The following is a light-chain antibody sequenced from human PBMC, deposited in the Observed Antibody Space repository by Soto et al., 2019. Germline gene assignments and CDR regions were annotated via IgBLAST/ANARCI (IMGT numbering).Light chain of an antibody. Sequence: EIVMTQTPLSLSVTPGQPASISCKSSQSLLQSGGKNSLNWYMQRPGQPPQLLIFEVSNRFSGVPDRFSGSGSGTDFTLHISRVEAEDVGVYYCLQGVQMPRTFGQGTKVEIK. CDR2: EVS. J-gene: IGKJ1*01. CDR1: QSLLQSGGKNS. V-gene: IGKV2D-29*01. CDR3: LQGVQMPRT.